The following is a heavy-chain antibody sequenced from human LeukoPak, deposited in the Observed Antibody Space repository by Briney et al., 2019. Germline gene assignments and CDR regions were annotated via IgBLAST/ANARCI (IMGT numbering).Heavy chain of an antibody. V-gene: IGHV1-18*01. CDR1: GYTFTSYG. CDR2: ISAYNGNT. D-gene: IGHD3-10*01. CDR3: ARSRGSYYYGSGSYLGHFDY. Sequence: GASVKVSCKASGYTFTSYGISWVRQAPGQGLEWMGWISAYNGNTDYAQKLQGRVTMTTDTSTSTAYMELRSLRSDDTAVYYCARSRGSYYYGSGSYLGHFDYWGQGTLVTVSS. J-gene: IGHJ4*02.